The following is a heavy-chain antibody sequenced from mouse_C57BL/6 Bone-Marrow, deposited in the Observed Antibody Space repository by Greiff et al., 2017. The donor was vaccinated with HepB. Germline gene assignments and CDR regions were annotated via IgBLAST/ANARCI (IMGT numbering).Heavy chain of an antibody. CDR3: ARVYYDYGPYAMDY. D-gene: IGHD2-4*01. J-gene: IGHJ4*01. V-gene: IGHV5-17*01. CDR2: ISSGSSTI. Sequence: EVMLVESGGGLVKPGGSLKLSCAASGFTFSDYGMHWVRQAPEKGLEWVAYISSGSSTIYYADTVKGRFTISRDNAKNTLFLQMTSLRSEDTAMYYCARVYYDYGPYAMDYWGQGTSVTVSS. CDR1: GFTFSDYG.